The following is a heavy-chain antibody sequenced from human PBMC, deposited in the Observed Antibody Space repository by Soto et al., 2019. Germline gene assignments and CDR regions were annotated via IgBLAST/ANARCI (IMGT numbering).Heavy chain of an antibody. CDR2: IYYSGST. V-gene: IGHV4-39*01. D-gene: IGHD3-9*01. J-gene: IGHJ4*02. Sequence: QLQLQESGPGLVKPSETLSLTCTVSGGSISSSSYYWGWIRQPPGKGLEWIGSIYYSGSTYYNPSLKCPFTIAADTSKTQFSLKLSSVTAADTAVYDFARPRSTITLTDYWGPGTLVTVSS. CDR3: ARPRSTITLTDY. CDR1: GGSISSSSYY.